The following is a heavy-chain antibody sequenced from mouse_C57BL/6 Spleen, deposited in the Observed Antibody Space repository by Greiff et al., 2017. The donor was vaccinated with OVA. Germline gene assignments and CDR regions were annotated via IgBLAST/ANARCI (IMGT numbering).Heavy chain of an antibody. Sequence: VQLQQSGAELARPGASVKMSCKATGYTFTSSTMHWVKQRPGQGLEWIGYINPSSGYTKYNQKFKDKATLTADKSSSTAYMQLSSLTSEDSAVYYCARWGGYYDYWGQGTSVTVSS. CDR1: GYTFTSST. CDR2: INPSSGYT. J-gene: IGHJ4*01. D-gene: IGHD2-3*01. CDR3: ARWGGYYDY. V-gene: IGHV1-4*01.